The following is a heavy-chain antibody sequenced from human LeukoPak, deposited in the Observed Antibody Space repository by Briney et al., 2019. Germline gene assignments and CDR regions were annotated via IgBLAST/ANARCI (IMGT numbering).Heavy chain of an antibody. V-gene: IGHV4-39*01. Sequence: SETLSLTCTVSGGSISSRSYYWGWIRQPPGKGLVWIGKISDSGNSYYSPSLRSRVTISIDTSKNQFSLKLSSVTATDTAVYYCARQEIVVVPIFDYWGEGTLVTVSS. CDR2: ISDSGNS. CDR1: GGSISSRSYY. D-gene: IGHD3-22*01. J-gene: IGHJ4*02. CDR3: ARQEIVVVPIFDY.